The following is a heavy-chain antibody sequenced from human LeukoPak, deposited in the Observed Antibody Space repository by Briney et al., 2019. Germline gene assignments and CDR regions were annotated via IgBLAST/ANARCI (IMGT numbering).Heavy chain of an antibody. CDR1: GGSFSGYY. CDR2: INHSGST. D-gene: IGHD4-17*01. Sequence: PSETLSLTCAVYGGSFSGYYWSWIRQPPGKGLEWIGEINHSGSTNYNPSLKSRVTISVDTSKNQFSLKLSSVTAADTAVCYCARVGTVTVLDYWGQGTLVTVSS. J-gene: IGHJ4*02. CDR3: ARVGTVTVLDY. V-gene: IGHV4-34*01.